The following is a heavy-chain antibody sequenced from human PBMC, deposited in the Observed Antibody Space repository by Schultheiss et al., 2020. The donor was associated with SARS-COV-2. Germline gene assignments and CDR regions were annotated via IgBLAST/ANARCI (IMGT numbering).Heavy chain of an antibody. CDR1: GGSISSYY. V-gene: IGHV4-59*01. CDR3: ARRRGGYPTGGDYYYYGMDV. CDR2: IYYSGST. Sequence: SETLSLTCTVSGGSISSYYWSWIRQPPGKGLEWIGYIYYSGSTNYNPSLKSRVTISVDTSKNQFSLKLSSVTAADTAVYYCARRRGGYPTGGDYYYYGMDVWGQGTTVTVSS. D-gene: IGHD5-24*01. J-gene: IGHJ6*02.